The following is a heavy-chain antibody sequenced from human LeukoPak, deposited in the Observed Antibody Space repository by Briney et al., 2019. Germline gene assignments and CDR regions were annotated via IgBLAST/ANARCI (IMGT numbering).Heavy chain of an antibody. Sequence: ASVKVSCKASGYSFTSYYLHWVRQAPGQGLEWMGWFNPDSGGTNYAQKFQGRVTMTRDTSISTAYMELSRLRSDDTATYYCARDQSTSAGGDFDYWCQGTLVTVSS. V-gene: IGHV1-2*02. CDR3: ARDQSTSAGGDFDY. CDR1: GYSFTSYY. D-gene: IGHD1-14*01. J-gene: IGHJ4*02. CDR2: FNPDSGGT.